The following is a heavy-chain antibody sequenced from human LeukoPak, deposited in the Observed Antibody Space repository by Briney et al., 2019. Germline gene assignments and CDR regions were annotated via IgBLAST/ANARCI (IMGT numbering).Heavy chain of an antibody. J-gene: IGHJ4*02. CDR3: ASPSGYSSGWNPFDH. CDR2: IKQDGTEK. CDR1: GFTFNSYW. D-gene: IGHD6-19*01. V-gene: IGHV3-7*01. Sequence: GGSLRLSCAASGFTFNSYWMSWVRQAPGKGLEWVTNIKQDGTEKYYVDSVRGRFTISRDNAKNSLYLQMNSLRAEDTAMYYCASPSGYSSGWNPFDHWGQGTLVTVSS.